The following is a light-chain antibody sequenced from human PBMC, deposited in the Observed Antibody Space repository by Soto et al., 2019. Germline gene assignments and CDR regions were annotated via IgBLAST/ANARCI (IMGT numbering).Light chain of an antibody. Sequence: IQMTQSPSTLSASVGDTVTITCRASQTISVSLAWYRQKPGKAPNLLIYDASTLQEGVPSRFSGSGSGTEFTLTVTRLQPDDFATYYCQQYNTYPWTFGPGTKVDIK. CDR1: QTISVS. CDR3: QQYNTYPWT. V-gene: IGKV1-5*01. J-gene: IGKJ1*01. CDR2: DAS.